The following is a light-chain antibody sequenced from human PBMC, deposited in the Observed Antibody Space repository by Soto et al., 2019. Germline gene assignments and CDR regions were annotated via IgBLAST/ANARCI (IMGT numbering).Light chain of an antibody. J-gene: IGKJ5*01. Sequence: EIQMTQSPSTLSASVGDRVTITCRASQSISSWLAWYHQKPGKAPKPLIYDASSLESGVPSRFSGSGSGTEFTLTISSLQPDDFATYYCQQYNSYRYTLGQGTRPEI. CDR1: QSISSW. CDR3: QQYNSYRYT. CDR2: DAS. V-gene: IGKV1-5*01.